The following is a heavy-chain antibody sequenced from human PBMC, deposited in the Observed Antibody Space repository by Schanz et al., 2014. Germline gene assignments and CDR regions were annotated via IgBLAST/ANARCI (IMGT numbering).Heavy chain of an antibody. CDR3: AKCIGWYGRCAFDI. V-gene: IGHV3-7*03. CDR2: IKLDGSEK. Sequence: VQLEESGGGVVQPGGSLRLSCVASGFSFSGFAVHWVRQAPGEGLVWVANIKLDGSEKYYVDSVKGRFTISRDNSKNTLYLQMNSLIAEDTAVYYCAKCIGWYGRCAFDIWGQGTLVTVSS. D-gene: IGHD6-19*01. J-gene: IGHJ4*02. CDR1: GFSFSGFA.